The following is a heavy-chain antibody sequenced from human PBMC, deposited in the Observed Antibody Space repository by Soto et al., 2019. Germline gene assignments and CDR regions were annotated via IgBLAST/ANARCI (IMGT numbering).Heavy chain of an antibody. V-gene: IGHV1-18*04. Sequence: QVQLVQSGPELKKPGASVKVSCKASGYSFHNFGIVWVRQAPGQGLEWMGWISGQIAKTNYAQKFQGKVTMTTDTSTSTAYMELNTLTSDDTAMSYCARGPPSGSFSLTPRYWGQGTLVTVSS. CDR3: ARGPPSGSFSLTPRY. D-gene: IGHD1-26*01. CDR1: GYSFHNFG. CDR2: ISGQIAKT. J-gene: IGHJ4*02.